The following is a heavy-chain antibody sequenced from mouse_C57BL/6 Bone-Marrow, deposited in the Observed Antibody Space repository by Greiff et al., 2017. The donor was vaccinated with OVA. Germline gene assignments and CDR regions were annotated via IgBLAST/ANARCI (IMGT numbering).Heavy chain of an antibody. CDR3: AHYVSTLYLHY. CDR2: IAPSDSYI. D-gene: IGHD1-1*01. Sequence: QVQLQQPGAELVRPGNSVKLSCKASGYTFTNYWMHWVKQRPGQGLEWIGVIAPSDSYINYNQKFKGRATLTVDTSSSTAYMHLISLTSEDSAVYYFAHYVSTLYLHYWGQGTSLTVSS. J-gene: IGHJ2*02. V-gene: IGHV1-59*01. CDR1: GYTFTNYW.